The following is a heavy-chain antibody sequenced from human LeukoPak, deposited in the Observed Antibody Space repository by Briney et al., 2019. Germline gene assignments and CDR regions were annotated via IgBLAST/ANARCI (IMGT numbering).Heavy chain of an antibody. CDR2: IYYSGAI. J-gene: IGHJ4*02. CDR3: ARQDFWSGYYKFVRDY. Sequence: PSETLSLTCTVSGDSMRSYFWSWIRQPPGKGLEWIGYIYYSGAINYNPFLKSRVTISVDASKNQFSLKLSSVTAADTAVYYCARQDFWSGYYKFVRDYWGQGTLVTVSS. V-gene: IGHV4-59*08. CDR1: GDSMRSYF. D-gene: IGHD3-3*01.